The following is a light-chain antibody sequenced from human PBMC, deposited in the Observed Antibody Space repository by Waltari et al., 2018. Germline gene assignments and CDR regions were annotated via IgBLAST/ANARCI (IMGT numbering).Light chain of an antibody. CDR1: ISNIGNNA. CDR2: YDD. J-gene: IGLJ3*02. Sequence: QSVLTQPPSVSEAPRQRVTISCSGSISNIGNNAVNWYQQLPGKAPKLLIYYDDLVPSGVSDRFSGSKSGTSASLAISGLQFEDEAEYYCAAWDDSLNGRVFGGGTKLTVL. V-gene: IGLV1-36*01. CDR3: AAWDDSLNGRV.